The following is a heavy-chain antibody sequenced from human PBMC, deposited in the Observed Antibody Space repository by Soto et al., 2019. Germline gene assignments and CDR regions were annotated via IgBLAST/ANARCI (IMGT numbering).Heavy chain of an antibody. CDR3: ARDVGRWFGSNWFDP. CDR1: GGSISSYY. D-gene: IGHD3-10*01. CDR2: IYYSGST. V-gene: IGHV4-59*01. J-gene: IGHJ5*02. Sequence: QVQLQESGPGLVKPSETLSLTCTVSGGSISSYYWSWIRQPPGKGLEWIGYIYYSGSTNYNPSLKSRVTISVDTSKNQCSLKLSSVTAADTAVYYCARDVGRWFGSNWFDPWGQGTLVTVSS.